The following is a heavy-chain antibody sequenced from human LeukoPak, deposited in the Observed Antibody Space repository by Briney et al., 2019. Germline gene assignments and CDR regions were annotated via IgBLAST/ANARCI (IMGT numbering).Heavy chain of an antibody. CDR1: GFIFSSYA. CDR3: AKGWEFRVVIPAAVS. J-gene: IGHJ5*02. Sequence: GSLRLSCEGSGFIFSSYAMTWVRQAPGKGLPWVSSISGSGESTYYADSMKGRFTISRDNSKNTLSLQMNSLRAEDTAVYFCAKGWEFRVVIPAAVSWGQGTLVTVSS. D-gene: IGHD3-3*01. V-gene: IGHV3-23*01. CDR2: ISGSGEST.